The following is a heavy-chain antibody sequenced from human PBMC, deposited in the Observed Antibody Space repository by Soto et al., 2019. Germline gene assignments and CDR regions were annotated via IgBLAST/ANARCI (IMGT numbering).Heavy chain of an antibody. CDR2: IYYSGST. Sequence: SETLSLTCTVSGGSISSGDYYWSWIRQPPGKGLEWIGYIYYSGSTYYNPSLKSRVTISVDTSKNQFSLKLSSVTAADTAVYYCARGRDDYDILTGNYYFDYWGQGTLVTVSS. J-gene: IGHJ4*02. CDR1: GGSISSGDYY. V-gene: IGHV4-30-4*01. D-gene: IGHD3-9*01. CDR3: ARGRDDYDILTGNYYFDY.